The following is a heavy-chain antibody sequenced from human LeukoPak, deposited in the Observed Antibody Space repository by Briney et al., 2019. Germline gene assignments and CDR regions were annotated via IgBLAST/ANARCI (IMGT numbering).Heavy chain of an antibody. Sequence: GGSLRLSCAASGFTFSSYEMNWVRQAPGKGLEWVSYITSSGSAIYYADSVKGRFTISRDNAKNSLYLQMNSLRAEDTAVYYCASSGSYFDYWGQGTLVTVSS. CDR1: GFTFSSYE. D-gene: IGHD1-26*01. CDR2: ITSSGSAI. J-gene: IGHJ4*02. CDR3: ASSGSYFDY. V-gene: IGHV3-48*03.